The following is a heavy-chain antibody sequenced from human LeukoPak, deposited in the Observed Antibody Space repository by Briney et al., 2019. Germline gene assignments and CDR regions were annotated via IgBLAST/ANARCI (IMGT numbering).Heavy chain of an antibody. Sequence: GGSLRLSCAASGFTFNDYYMSWIRQAPGKGLEWVSYTSSSSSYTNYADSVKGRFTISRDNANNSLYLQMNSLRAEDTAVYYCARAGGSTVSHSDYWGQGTLVTVSS. D-gene: IGHD4-17*01. CDR3: ARAGGSTVSHSDY. CDR1: GFTFNDYY. CDR2: TSSSSSYT. V-gene: IGHV3-11*06. J-gene: IGHJ4*02.